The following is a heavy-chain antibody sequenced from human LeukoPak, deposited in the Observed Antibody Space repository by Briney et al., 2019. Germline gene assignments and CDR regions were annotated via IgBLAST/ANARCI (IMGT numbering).Heavy chain of an antibody. D-gene: IGHD1-1*01. V-gene: IGHV3-48*03. Sequence: GGSLRLSCAASGFTFSSYEMNWVRQAPGKGLEWVSYISSSGSTIYYADSVKGRFTISRDNAKNSLYLQMNSLRAEDTAVYYCARDILGWNDVDYFGYWGQGTLVTVSS. CDR1: GFTFSSYE. J-gene: IGHJ4*02. CDR2: ISSSGSTI. CDR3: ARDILGWNDVDYFGY.